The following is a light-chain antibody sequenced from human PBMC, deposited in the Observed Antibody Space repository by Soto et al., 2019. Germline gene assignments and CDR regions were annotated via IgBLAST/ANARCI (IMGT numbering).Light chain of an antibody. CDR3: QQLNSYPPYT. Sequence: DIQLTQSPSFLSASVGDRVTITCRASQGISSYLAWYQQKPGKAPKLLIYAASTLQSGVPSRFSGIGSGTEFTLTISSLQPEDFATYYCQQLNSYPPYTFGQGTKLEIK. V-gene: IGKV1-9*01. CDR1: QGISSY. CDR2: AAS. J-gene: IGKJ2*01.